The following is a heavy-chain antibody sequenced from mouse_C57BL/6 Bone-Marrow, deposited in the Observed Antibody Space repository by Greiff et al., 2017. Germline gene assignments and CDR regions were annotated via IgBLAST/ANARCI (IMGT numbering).Heavy chain of an antibody. D-gene: IGHD3-2*02. J-gene: IGHJ3*01. Sequence: QVQLQQPGAELVKPGASVKLSCKASGYTFTSYWMHWVKQRPGQGLEWIGMIHPNSGSTNYNEKFKSKATLTVDKSSSTAYMQLSSLTSEDSAVYYCARDEKATAQIAYWGQGTLVTVSA. V-gene: IGHV1-64*01. CDR3: ARDEKATAQIAY. CDR2: IHPNSGST. CDR1: GYTFTSYW.